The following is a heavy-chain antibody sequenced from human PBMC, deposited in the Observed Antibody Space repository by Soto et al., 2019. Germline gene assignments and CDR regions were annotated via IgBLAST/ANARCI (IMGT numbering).Heavy chain of an antibody. CDR2: IYWDDDK. Sequence: QITLKESGPTLVKPTQTLTLTCTFSGFSLSTSGVGVGWVRQPPGKALEWLALIYWDDDKRYSPSLKSRITITKDTSKNQVVLTMTSMDPVDTATYYCAHRRYDFWSNYVGLDYWGQGTLVTVSS. V-gene: IGHV2-5*02. J-gene: IGHJ4*02. CDR1: GFSLSTSGVG. CDR3: AHRRYDFWSNYVGLDY. D-gene: IGHD3-3*01.